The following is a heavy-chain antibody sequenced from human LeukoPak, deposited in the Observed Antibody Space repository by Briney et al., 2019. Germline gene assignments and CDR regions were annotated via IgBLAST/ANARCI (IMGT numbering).Heavy chain of an antibody. V-gene: IGHV4-59*08. J-gene: IGHJ4*02. CDR2: IYYSGST. CDR1: GGSISSYY. CDR3: ARRGYCSGGSCYSFDY. D-gene: IGHD2-15*01. Sequence: KASETLSLTCTVSGGSISSYYWSWIRQPPGKGLEYIGYIYYSGSTNYNPSLKSRVTMSVDTSKNQFSLKLSSVAAADTAVYYCARRGYCSGGSCYSFDYWGQGTLVTVSS.